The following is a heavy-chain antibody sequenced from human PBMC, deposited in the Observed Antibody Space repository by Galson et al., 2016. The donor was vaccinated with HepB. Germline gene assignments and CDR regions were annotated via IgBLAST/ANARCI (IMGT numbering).Heavy chain of an antibody. J-gene: IGHJ5*02. CDR2: TSPYNGNT. V-gene: IGHV1-18*01. CDR3: AREGNPGDFWSGYSGWFDP. Sequence: SVKVSCKASGYTFTNYGIGWVRQAPGQGLEWMGWTSPYNGNTNYAQKFQGRVTMTTDTSTSTAYMELRSLRSDDTAVYYCAREGNPGDFWSGYSGWFDPWGQGTLVTVSS. CDR1: GYTFTNYG. D-gene: IGHD3-3*01.